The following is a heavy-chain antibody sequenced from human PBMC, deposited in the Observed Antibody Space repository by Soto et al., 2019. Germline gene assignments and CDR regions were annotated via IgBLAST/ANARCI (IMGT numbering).Heavy chain of an antibody. V-gene: IGHV3-33*01. D-gene: IGHD6-6*01. CDR2: IWYDGSNK. CDR1: GFTFSSYG. Sequence: GGSLRLSCAASGFTFSSYGMHRVRQAPGKGLEWVAVIWYDGSNKYYADSVKGRFTISRDNSKNTLYLQMNSLRAEDTAVYYCASSQYSSSANYYYYGMDVWGQGTTVTVSS. J-gene: IGHJ6*02. CDR3: ASSQYSSSANYYYYGMDV.